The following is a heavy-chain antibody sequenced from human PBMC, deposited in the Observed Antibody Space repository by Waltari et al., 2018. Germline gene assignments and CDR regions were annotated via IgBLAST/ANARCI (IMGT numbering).Heavy chain of an antibody. D-gene: IGHD3-10*01. CDR3: ARDGRLNYYGSGSYDY. CDR2: IYYSGST. V-gene: IGHV4-39*07. CDR1: GGSISSSSYY. J-gene: IGHJ4*02. Sequence: QLQLQESGPGLVKPSETLSLTCTVSGGSISSSSYYWGWIRQPPGKGLEWIGSIYYSGSTYYNPSLKSRVTISVDTSKNQFSLKLSSVTAADTAVYYCARDGRLNYYGSGSYDYWGQGTLVTVSS.